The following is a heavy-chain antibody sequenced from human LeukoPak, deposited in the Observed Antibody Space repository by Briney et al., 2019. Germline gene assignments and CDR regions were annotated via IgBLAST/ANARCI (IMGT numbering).Heavy chain of an antibody. D-gene: IGHD6-13*01. V-gene: IGHV3-7*03. J-gene: IGHJ4*02. CDR1: GFTFSNLW. Sequence: GGSLRLSCAASGFTFSNLWMSWVRQAPGRGLKWVANIKQDGSEKYYVDSVKGRFTISRDNAQNSLYLQMNSLRAEDTAIYYCATSTAAAGTDWGQGTLVTVSS. CDR2: IKQDGSEK. CDR3: ATSTAAAGTD.